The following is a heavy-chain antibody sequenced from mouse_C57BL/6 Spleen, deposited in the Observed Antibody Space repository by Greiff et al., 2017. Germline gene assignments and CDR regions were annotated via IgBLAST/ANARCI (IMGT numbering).Heavy chain of an antibody. D-gene: IGHD4-1*01. Sequence: EVKLMESGGGLVQPGGSLSLSCAASGFTFTDYYMSWVRQTPGKALEWLGFIRNKANGYTTEYSAYVKGRFTISRDNSQSILYLQMNALRAEDSATYYCARSLGRGYFDYWGQGTTLTVSS. CDR3: ARSLGRGYFDY. J-gene: IGHJ2*01. CDR1: GFTFTDYY. V-gene: IGHV7-3*01. CDR2: IRNKANGYTT.